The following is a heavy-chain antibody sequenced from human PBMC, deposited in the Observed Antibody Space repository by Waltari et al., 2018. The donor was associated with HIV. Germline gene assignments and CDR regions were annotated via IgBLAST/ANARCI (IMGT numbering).Heavy chain of an antibody. J-gene: IGHJ5*02. Sequence: ESGGRLIQPGGSLGLSFPASNFRVSGKHVTWVRQAPGGSLEWVAVIYPDDTTHYADSVSGRFTISRAKSRTTVLLLMNGLFVDDTATYFCATGVRYYGPWGQGTRVTVSS. CDR2: IYPDDTT. D-gene: IGHD3-10*01. CDR1: NFRVSGKH. V-gene: IGHV3-53*01. CDR3: ATGVRYYGP.